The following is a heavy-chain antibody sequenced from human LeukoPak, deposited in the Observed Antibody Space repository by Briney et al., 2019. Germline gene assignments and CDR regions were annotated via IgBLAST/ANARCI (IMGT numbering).Heavy chain of an antibody. Sequence: ASVKVSCKASGCTFTSYYMHWVRQAPGQGLEWMGIINPSGGSTSYAQKFQGRVTMTRDMSTSTVYMELSSLRSEDTAVYYCARTRGIARAPLVWFDPWGQGTLVTVSS. J-gene: IGHJ5*02. D-gene: IGHD6-13*01. CDR1: GCTFTSYY. CDR3: ARTRGIARAPLVWFDP. CDR2: INPSGGST. V-gene: IGHV1-46*01.